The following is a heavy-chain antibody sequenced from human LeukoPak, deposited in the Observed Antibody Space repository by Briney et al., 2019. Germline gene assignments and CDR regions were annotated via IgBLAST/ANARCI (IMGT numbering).Heavy chain of an antibody. Sequence: GGSQRLSCAGSGFTFSDYYMSWIRQAPGKGLEWLSYISSGGRTIYYADSVKGRFTISGDNAKNSLYLQMNNLTAEDTAVYYCARDRASRYGMDVWGQGTTVTVSS. J-gene: IGHJ6*02. CDR2: ISSGGRTI. D-gene: IGHD5-24*01. V-gene: IGHV3-11*01. CDR1: GFTFSDYY. CDR3: ARDRASRYGMDV.